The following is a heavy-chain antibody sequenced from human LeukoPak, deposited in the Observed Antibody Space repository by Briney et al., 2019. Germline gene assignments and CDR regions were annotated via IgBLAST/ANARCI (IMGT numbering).Heavy chain of an antibody. J-gene: IGHJ6*04. CDR3: AELGITMIGGV. CDR2: ISSSSSYI. Sequence: GGSLRLSCAASGFTFSGYNMNWVRQAPGKGRRWFSSISSSSSYIYYADSVKGRFTVSRDNAKNSLYLQMNSLRAEDTAVYYCAELGITMIGGVWGKGTTVTISS. CDR1: GFTFSGYN. D-gene: IGHD3-10*02. V-gene: IGHV3-21*01.